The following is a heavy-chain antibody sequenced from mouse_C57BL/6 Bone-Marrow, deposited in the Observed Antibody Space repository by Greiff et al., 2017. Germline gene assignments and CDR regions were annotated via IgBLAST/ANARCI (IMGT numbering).Heavy chain of an antibody. CDR2: IYPGDGDT. V-gene: IGHV1-82*01. J-gene: IGHJ4*01. D-gene: IGHD1-1*01. CDR3: AILLLRLYAMDY. CDR1: GYAFSSSW. Sequence: VQLQQSGPELVKPGASVKISCKASGYAFSSSWMNWVKQRPGKGLEWIGRIYPGDGDTNYNGKFKGKATLTADKSSSTAYMQLSSLTSEDSAVYFCAILLLRLYAMDYWGQGTSVTVSS.